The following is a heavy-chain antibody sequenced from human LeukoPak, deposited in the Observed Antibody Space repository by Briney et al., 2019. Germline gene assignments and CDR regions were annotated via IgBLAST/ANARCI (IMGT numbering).Heavy chain of an antibody. CDR3: ARDLSPVVRASPMGY. CDR2: IKQDGSDK. J-gene: IGHJ4*02. Sequence: GGSLRLSCAASGFTFTSYWMSWVRQAPGKGLEWVANIKQDGSDKYYVDSVKGRFTISRDNAKNSLYLQMNSLRAEDTAVYYCARDLSPVVRASPMGYWGQGTLVTVSS. CDR1: GFTFTSYW. D-gene: IGHD3-10*01. V-gene: IGHV3-7*01.